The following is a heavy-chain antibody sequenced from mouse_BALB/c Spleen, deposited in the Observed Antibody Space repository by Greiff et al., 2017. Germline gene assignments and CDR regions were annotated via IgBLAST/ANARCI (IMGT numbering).Heavy chain of an antibody. CDR3: ARPPYYGSSYWYFDV. CDR2: ISDGGSYT. V-gene: IGHV5-4*02. J-gene: IGHJ1*01. D-gene: IGHD1-1*01. CDR1: GFTFSDYY. Sequence: EVQLQQSGGGLVKPGGSLKLSCAASGFTFSDYYMYWVRQTPEKRLEWVATISDGGSYTYYPDSVKGRFTISRDNAKNNLYLQMSSLKSEDTAMYYCARPPYYGSSYWYFDVWGAGTTVTVSS.